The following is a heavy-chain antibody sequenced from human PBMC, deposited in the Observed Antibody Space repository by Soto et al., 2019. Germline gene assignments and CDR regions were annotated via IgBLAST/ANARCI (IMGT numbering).Heavy chain of an antibody. CDR1: GYTFTSYD. J-gene: IGHJ6*02. CDR2: MNPNSGNT. CDR3: ARGHDRYCSSTSCYLYYGMDV. D-gene: IGHD2-2*01. Sequence: ASVKVSCKASGYTFTSYDINWVLQATGQGLEWMGWMNPNSGNTGYAQKFQGRVTMTRNTSISTAYMELSSLRSEDTAVYYCARGHDRYCSSTSCYLYYGMDVWGQGTTVTV. V-gene: IGHV1-8*01.